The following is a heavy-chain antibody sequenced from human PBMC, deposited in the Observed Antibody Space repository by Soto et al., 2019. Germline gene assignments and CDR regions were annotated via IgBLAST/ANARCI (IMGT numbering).Heavy chain of an antibody. V-gene: IGHV1-69*13. D-gene: IGHD3-22*01. J-gene: IGHJ4*02. CDR1: GGTFSSYA. Sequence: RASVKVSCKASGGTFSSYAISWVRQAPGQGLEWMGGIIPIFGTANYAQKFQGRVTITADESTSTAYMELSSLRSEDTAVYYCARDRSRYYYDSSGYYFDYWGQGTLVTVSS. CDR3: ARDRSRYYYDSSGYYFDY. CDR2: IIPIFGTA.